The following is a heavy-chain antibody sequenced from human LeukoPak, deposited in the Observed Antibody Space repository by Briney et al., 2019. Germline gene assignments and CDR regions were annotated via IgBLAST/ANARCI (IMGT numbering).Heavy chain of an antibody. Sequence: ASVTVSCKASGYTFTSYTMHWVRQAPGQRLEWMGWSNAGNGNTKYSQEFQGRVTIPSDTSASTAYMELSSLRSDDTAVYYCARDLPLEDPHYYGSGRPYYFDYWGQGTLVTVSS. D-gene: IGHD3-10*01. CDR1: GYTFTSYT. V-gene: IGHV1-3*02. CDR2: SNAGNGNT. J-gene: IGHJ4*02. CDR3: ARDLPLEDPHYYGSGRPYYFDY.